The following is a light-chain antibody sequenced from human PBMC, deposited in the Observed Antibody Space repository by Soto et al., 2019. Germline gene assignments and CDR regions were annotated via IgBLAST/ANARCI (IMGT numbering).Light chain of an antibody. CDR1: QGIRND. J-gene: IGKJ4*01. CDR2: AAS. Sequence: IPIAHFSISLSPPVGARITNHWPASQGIRNDLGWYQQKPGKAPKRLIYAASSLQSGVPSRFSGSGSGTEFTLTISSLQPEDFATYYCQQVNSYLLTFGGGTKVDIK. V-gene: IGKV1-17*01. CDR3: QQVNSYLLT.